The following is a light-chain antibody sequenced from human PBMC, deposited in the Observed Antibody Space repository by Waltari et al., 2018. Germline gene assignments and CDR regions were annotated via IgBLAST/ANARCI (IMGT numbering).Light chain of an antibody. CDR1: RSDIGGHNF. CDR2: DVT. V-gene: IGLV2-14*03. J-gene: IGLJ2*01. CDR3: SSYTTPRVLGI. Sequence: QTALTQPASVSGSPGQSITISCTGTRSDIGGHNFVSWYQQHPTMVPKLIIYDVTDRPSGLSSRFSGAKSGHTASLTISGLLPEDEADYYGSSYTTPRVLGIFGGGTKLTVL.